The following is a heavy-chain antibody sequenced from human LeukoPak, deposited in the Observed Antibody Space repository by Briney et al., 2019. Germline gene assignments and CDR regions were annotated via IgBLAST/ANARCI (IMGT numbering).Heavy chain of an antibody. V-gene: IGHV3-23*01. J-gene: IGHJ5*02. CDR3: AKDEYCSGGSCYSLPNNWFDP. Sequence: GGSLRLSCAASGFTFSSYAMSWVRQAPGKGLEWVSTISGSGGSTYYADSVKGRFTLSRDNSKNTLYLQMNSLRAEDTAVYCCAKDEYCSGGSCYSLPNNWFDPWGQGTLVTVSS. CDR1: GFTFSSYA. CDR2: ISGSGGST. D-gene: IGHD2-15*01.